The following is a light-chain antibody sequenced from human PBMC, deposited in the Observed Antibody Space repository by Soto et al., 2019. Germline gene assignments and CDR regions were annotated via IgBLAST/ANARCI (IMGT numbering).Light chain of an antibody. J-gene: IGKJ1*01. V-gene: IGKV1-5*03. CDR2: KAS. Sequence: DFQMTQSPSTLSASVGDRVTITCRASQTIDSWLAWYQQRPGKPPNLLIYKASTLASGVPSRFSGSGSGTEFTLTIYSLQLVVFATYRSPKSNIFSGTSRQGT. CDR1: QTIDSW. CDR3: PKSNIFSGT.